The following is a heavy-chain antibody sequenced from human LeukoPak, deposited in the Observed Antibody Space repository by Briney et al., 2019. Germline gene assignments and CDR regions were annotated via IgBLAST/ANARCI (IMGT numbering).Heavy chain of an antibody. J-gene: IGHJ4*02. CDR3: ARGGEWLDPERIPVDY. D-gene: IGHD6-19*01. CDR1: GFTFSSYA. V-gene: IGHV3-30-3*01. CDR2: ISYDGNNK. Sequence: QSGGSLRLSCAASGFTFSSYAIHWVRQAPGKGLEWVAIISYDGNNKYYADSVKGRFTISRDNSKNTLYLQMNSLRAEDTAVYYCARGGEWLDPERIPVDYWGQGTLVTVSS.